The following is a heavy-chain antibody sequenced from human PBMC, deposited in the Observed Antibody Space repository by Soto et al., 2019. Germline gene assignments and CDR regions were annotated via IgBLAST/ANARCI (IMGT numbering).Heavy chain of an antibody. V-gene: IGHV3-23*01. CDR3: AKAGGIAVPGSHLDY. J-gene: IGHJ4*02. D-gene: IGHD6-19*01. CDR2: ISGSGRST. Sequence: EVQLLESGGRLVQPGGSLRLSCAASGFTFSSYAMNGVRQAPGKGLEWVSAISGSGRSTDYADSVEGRFTISRDNSKNTLYLQMSSLRAEDTAVYYCAKAGGIAVPGSHLDYWGQGTLVTVSS. CDR1: GFTFSSYA.